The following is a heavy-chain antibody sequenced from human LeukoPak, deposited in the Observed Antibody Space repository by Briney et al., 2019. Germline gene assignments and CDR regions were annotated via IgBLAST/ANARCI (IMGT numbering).Heavy chain of an antibody. CDR3: ARALGAFDI. CDR1: GFTFSSYW. CDR2: ISQSGDS. Sequence: PGGSLRLSCAASGFTFSSYWMSWIRQSPGKGLEWIAEISQSGDSNYNPSLKSRVTISLDTFKNQLSLKLNSVTAADTAVYYCARALGAFDIWGQGTMVTVS. V-gene: IGHV4-34*01. J-gene: IGHJ3*02.